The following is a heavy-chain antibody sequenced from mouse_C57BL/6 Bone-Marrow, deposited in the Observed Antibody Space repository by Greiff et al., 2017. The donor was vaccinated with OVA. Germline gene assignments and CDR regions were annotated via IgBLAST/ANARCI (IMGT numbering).Heavy chain of an antibody. D-gene: IGHD2-1*01. CDR2: IYPGEGDT. J-gene: IGHJ2*01. V-gene: IGHV1-82*01. Sequence: QVQLKQSGPELVKPGASVKISCKASGYAFSSSWMTWVKQRPGKGLEWIGRIYPGEGDTNYNGKFKGKATLTADKSSSTAYMQLSSLTSEDSAVYFCARSIYGNYLFFDYWGQGTTLTVSS. CDR3: ARSIYGNYLFFDY. CDR1: GYAFSSSW.